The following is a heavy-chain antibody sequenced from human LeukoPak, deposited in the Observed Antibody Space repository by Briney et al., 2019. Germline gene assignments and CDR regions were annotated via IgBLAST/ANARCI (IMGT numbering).Heavy chain of an antibody. Sequence: PGGFLRLSCVASGFTFSDYYMSWIRQAPGKGLEWVSYIRSSGTTIHYADSVKGRFTISRDNAKNSLYLQMNSLRAEDTAVYYCARDRGAVTDVFDYWGQGTLVTVSS. D-gene: IGHD6-19*01. V-gene: IGHV3-11*04. CDR2: IRSSGTTI. CDR1: GFTFSDYY. J-gene: IGHJ4*02. CDR3: ARDRGAVTDVFDY.